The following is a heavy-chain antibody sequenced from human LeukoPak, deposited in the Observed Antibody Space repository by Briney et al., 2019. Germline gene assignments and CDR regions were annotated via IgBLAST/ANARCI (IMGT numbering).Heavy chain of an antibody. D-gene: IGHD6-19*01. CDR2: IYYSGST. Sequence: SETLSLTCTVSGGSISNYYWSWIRQSPGKGLESIGYIYYSGSTNYNPSLKSRVTISVDTSKNQFSLKLTSVTAADTAVYYCARHGGWLAGARNWGQGTLVTVSS. CDR3: ARHGGWLAGARN. J-gene: IGHJ4*02. V-gene: IGHV4-59*08. CDR1: GGSISNYY.